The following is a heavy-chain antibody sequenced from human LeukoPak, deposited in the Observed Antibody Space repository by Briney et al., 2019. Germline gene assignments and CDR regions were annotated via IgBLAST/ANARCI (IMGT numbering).Heavy chain of an antibody. CDR2: IQYDGSNT. J-gene: IGHJ3*02. CDR1: GFSFSSYG. D-gene: IGHD2-2*01. V-gene: IGHV3-30*02. CDR3: AKDGLRWSGTSCHDDAFDI. Sequence: PGGSLRLSCAASGFSFSSYGRHWVRQAPGKGLEWVAFIQYDGSNTYYADSVKGRFTISRDTSKSTLYLQMNSLRAEDTAVYYCAKDGLRWSGTSCHDDAFDIWGQGTMVTVSS.